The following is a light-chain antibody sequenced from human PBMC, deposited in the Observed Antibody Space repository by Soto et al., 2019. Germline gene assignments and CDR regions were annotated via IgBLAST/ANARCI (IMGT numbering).Light chain of an antibody. CDR3: QQFNSYPPSLT. V-gene: IGKV1-13*02. J-gene: IGKJ5*01. Sequence: AIQLTQSPSSLSASVGDRVTITCRASQGISSALAWYQQKPGKAPKLLIYDASSLESGVPSRFSGSASGTDFLLPISRRQPQAFATYYCQQFNSYPPSLTFGQGTRRDI. CDR1: QGISSA. CDR2: DAS.